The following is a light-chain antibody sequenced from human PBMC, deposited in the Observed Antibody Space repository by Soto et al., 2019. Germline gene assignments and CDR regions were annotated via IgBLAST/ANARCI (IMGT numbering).Light chain of an antibody. J-gene: IGKJ1*01. CDR3: QQYNSYSRT. Sequence: DIQVTQSPSTLSASVGDRVTITCRASQSISSWLAWYQQKPGKAPKLLIYKASSLESGVPSRFSGSGSGTEFTLTISSLRPDDFATYYCQQYNSYSRTFGQGTKVDIK. CDR1: QSISSW. V-gene: IGKV1-5*03. CDR2: KAS.